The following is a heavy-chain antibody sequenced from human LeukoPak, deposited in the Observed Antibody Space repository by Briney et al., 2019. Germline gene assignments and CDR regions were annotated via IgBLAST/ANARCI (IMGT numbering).Heavy chain of an antibody. CDR2: ISAYNGNT. CDR1: GYTFTSYG. Sequence: ASVKVSCKASGYTFTSYGISWVRQAPGQGLEWMGWISAYNGNTNYAQKLQGRVTMTTDTSTSTACMELRSLRSDDTAVYYCARVSASIAATNGYDYWGQGTLVTVSS. CDR3: ARVSASIAATNGYDY. V-gene: IGHV1-18*01. D-gene: IGHD6-13*01. J-gene: IGHJ4*02.